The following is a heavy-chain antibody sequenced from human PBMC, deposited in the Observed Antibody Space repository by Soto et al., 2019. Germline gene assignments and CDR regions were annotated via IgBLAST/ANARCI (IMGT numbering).Heavy chain of an antibody. CDR3: ASRATVRGPILFNYFAY. D-gene: IGHD3-10*01. Sequence: GGSLRLSCAASGFTFNDYAMYWVRQAPGKGLEWVSGISWNSGSIRYADSVKGRFTISRDNAKNSLYLQMDSLRPEDSALYFCASRATVRGPILFNYFAYWGLVTLVTVSS. CDR1: GFTFNDYA. V-gene: IGHV3-9*01. J-gene: IGHJ4*02. CDR2: ISWNSGSI.